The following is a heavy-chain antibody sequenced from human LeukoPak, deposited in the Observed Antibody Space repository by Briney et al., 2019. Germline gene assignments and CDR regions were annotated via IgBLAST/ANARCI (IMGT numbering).Heavy chain of an antibody. CDR1: GDTFSNYA. J-gene: IGHJ3*02. D-gene: IGHD3-10*01. V-gene: IGHV1-69*05. Sequence: GSSVKVSCKASGDTFSNYAINWVRQAPGQGLEWMGGITPIFHTTNYAQKFQGRVTITTDESTSTAYMELSSLGSEDTAVYYCASPVGFKHGSDDFAIWGQGTLVTVSS. CDR2: ITPIFHTT. CDR3: ASPVGFKHGSDDFAI.